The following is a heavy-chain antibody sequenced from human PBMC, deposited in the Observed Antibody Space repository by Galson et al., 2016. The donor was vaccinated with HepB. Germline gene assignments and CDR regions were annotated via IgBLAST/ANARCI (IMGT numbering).Heavy chain of an antibody. CDR3: ARGDGFYDD. D-gene: IGHD5-24*01. CDR1: GYTFTSYG. CDR2: ISGYNGNT. Sequence: SVKVSCKASGYTFTSYGVSWVRRAPGQGLEWMGWISGYNGNTKYAQNLQDRVTMTTDTSTNTVYMELRSLRSGDTAVYYCARGDGFYDDWGQGTLVTVSS. J-gene: IGHJ4*02. V-gene: IGHV1-18*01.